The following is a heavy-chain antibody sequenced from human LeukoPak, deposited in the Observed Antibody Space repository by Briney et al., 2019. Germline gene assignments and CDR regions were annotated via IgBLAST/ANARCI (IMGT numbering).Heavy chain of an antibody. CDR3: ARGFSGVLRYFDY. CDR2: IYSGGST. V-gene: IGHV3-53*01. Sequence: GSLRLSCAASGFTVSSNYMSWVRQAPGKGLEWVSVIYSGGSTYYADSVNGRFTISRDNSKNTLYLQMNSLRDEDTAVYYCARGFSGVLRYFDYWGQGTLVTVSS. CDR1: GFTVSSNY. J-gene: IGHJ4*02. D-gene: IGHD3-9*01.